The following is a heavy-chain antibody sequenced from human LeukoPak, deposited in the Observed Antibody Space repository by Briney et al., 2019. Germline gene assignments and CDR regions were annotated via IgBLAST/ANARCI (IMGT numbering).Heavy chain of an antibody. CDR3: ARDRPSRGSYYEVDYYYGMDV. D-gene: IGHD1-26*01. Sequence: ASVKVSCKASGGTFSSYAISWVRQAPGQGLEWMGWISAYNGNTNYAQKLQGRVTMTTDTSTSTAYMELRSLRSDDTAVYYCARDRPSRGSYYEVDYYYGMDVWGQGTTVTVSS. CDR2: ISAYNGNT. CDR1: GGTFSSYA. V-gene: IGHV1-18*01. J-gene: IGHJ6*02.